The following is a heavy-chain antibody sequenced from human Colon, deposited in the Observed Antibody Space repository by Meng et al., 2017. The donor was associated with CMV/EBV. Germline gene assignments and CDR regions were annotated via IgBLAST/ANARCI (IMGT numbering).Heavy chain of an antibody. D-gene: IGHD3-3*01. CDR2: VSDMGST. CDR3: AREFTIFGGSPSYWFDP. V-gene: IGHV4-59*01. CDR1: GDATGISY. J-gene: IGHJ5*02. Sequence: SETLSLTCTVSGDATGISYWNWIRQPPGKGLEWIGYVSDMGSTVYNPSVKSRVTISVDKSKNQFTLKLTSVTAADTAVYYCAREFTIFGGSPSYWFDPWGQGTLVTVSS.